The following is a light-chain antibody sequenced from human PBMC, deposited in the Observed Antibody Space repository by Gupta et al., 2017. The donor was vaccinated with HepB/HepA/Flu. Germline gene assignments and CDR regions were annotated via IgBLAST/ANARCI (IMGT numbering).Light chain of an antibody. CDR3: RQEYEYAPT. V-gene: IGKV1-16*01. Sequence: DIQMTQSPSSVSASVGDRVAITCRATQDIRNHLAWFQQKPGKAPKSLIYDAYILYSGVPSTFSGRGSARAFTLTIISMLPADFTTTYCRQEYEYAPTCGGGTKVEI. CDR1: QDIRNH. CDR2: DAY. J-gene: IGKJ4*01.